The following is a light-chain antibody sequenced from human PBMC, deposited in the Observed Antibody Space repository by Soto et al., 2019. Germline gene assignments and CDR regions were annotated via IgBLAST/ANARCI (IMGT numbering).Light chain of an antibody. CDR1: QSVSSN. CDR2: DAS. CDR3: QQYANSPIT. J-gene: IGKJ5*01. Sequence: EIVMTQSPATLSVSPGERATLSCRASQSVSSNLAWYQQKPGQAPRLLIYDASNRATGIPARFSGSGSGTDFTLTISRLEPEDFAVYYCQQYANSPITFGQGTRLEI. V-gene: IGKV3D-15*02.